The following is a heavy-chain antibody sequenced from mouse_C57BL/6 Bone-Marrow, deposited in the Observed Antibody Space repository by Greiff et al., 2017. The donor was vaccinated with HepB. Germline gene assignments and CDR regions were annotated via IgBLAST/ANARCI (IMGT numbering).Heavy chain of an antibody. D-gene: IGHD1-1*01. CDR2: IHPNSGST. Sequence: VQLQQPGAELVKPGASVKLSCKASGYTFTSYWMHWVKQRPGQGLEWIGMIHPNSGSTNYNEKFKSKATLTVDKSSSTAYMQLSSLTSEDSAVYYCARWEDYYGSSVVAYWGQGTLVTVSA. J-gene: IGHJ3*01. CDR1: GYTFTSYW. V-gene: IGHV1-64*01. CDR3: ARWEDYYGSSVVAY.